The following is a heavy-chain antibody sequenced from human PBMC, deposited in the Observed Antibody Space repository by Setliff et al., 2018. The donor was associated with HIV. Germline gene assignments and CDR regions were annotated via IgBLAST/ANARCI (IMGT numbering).Heavy chain of an antibody. D-gene: IGHD3-10*01. Sequence: PGGSLRLSCAASGFTFHNVWMHWVRQAPGKGLAWVANIDRDGSETNYVDSVKGRFTVSRDNANNLLFLQMNNLRVEDTAVYYCASFFGDYGYWGHGTQVTVSS. CDR3: ASFFGDYGY. V-gene: IGHV3-7*03. J-gene: IGHJ4*01. CDR1: GFTFHNVW. CDR2: IDRDGSET.